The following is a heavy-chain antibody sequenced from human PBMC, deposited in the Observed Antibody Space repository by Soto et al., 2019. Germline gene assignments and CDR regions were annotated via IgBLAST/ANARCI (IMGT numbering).Heavy chain of an antibody. J-gene: IGHJ4*02. Sequence: LSLTCSVSGGSISGSYWSWIRQSPGKGLEWLGYVNYTGSTNYSPSLRSRVSISVDTSKNEFSLRLSSVTAADTAVYFCARSVAVPGAHIDYWGQGTQVTVSS. CDR1: GGSISGSY. CDR3: ARSVAVPGAHIDY. D-gene: IGHD6-19*01. V-gene: IGHV4-59*01. CDR2: VNYTGST.